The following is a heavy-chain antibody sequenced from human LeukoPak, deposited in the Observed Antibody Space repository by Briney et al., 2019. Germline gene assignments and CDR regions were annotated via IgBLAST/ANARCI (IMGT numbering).Heavy chain of an antibody. J-gene: IGHJ4*02. D-gene: IGHD3-3*01. CDR3: QSRYLEWLLEY. CDR2: IYYSGST. CDR1: GGSISSSNW. V-gene: IGHV4-39*01. Sequence: SETLSLTCAVSGGSISSSNWWSWVRQPPGKGLEWIGSIYYSGSTYYNPPLKSRVTISVDTSKNQFSLKLSSVTAADTAVYYCQSRYLEWLLEYWGQGTLVTVSS.